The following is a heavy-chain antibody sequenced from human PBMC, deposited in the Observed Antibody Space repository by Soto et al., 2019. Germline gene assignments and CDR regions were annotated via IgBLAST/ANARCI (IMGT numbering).Heavy chain of an antibody. D-gene: IGHD2-8*01. Sequence: QAQLVQSGAEVKKPGASVKVSCRASGYTFSSYGYAWVRLAPGQGLEWMGWISAYNGDTNYAQKLQDRVTLTTETSTTTAYTELRNLGSDETAVYYCARSGAYCTSITCLFDSFWGLGTLVTVSS. CDR3: ARSGAYCTSITCLFDSF. CDR2: ISAYNGDT. V-gene: IGHV1-18*01. J-gene: IGHJ4*02. CDR1: GYTFSSYG.